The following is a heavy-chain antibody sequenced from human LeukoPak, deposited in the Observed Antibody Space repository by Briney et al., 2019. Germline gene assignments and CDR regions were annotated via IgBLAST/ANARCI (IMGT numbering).Heavy chain of an antibody. V-gene: IGHV3-7*01. D-gene: IGHD1-1*01. Sequence: PGGSLRLSCAASGFTFSNYWMSWIRQAPGKGLEWVANIKQDGSEKYYVDSVKGRFTISRDNAKNSLYLQMNSLRAEDTAVFYCARKGYGDYWGQGTLVTVSS. CDR1: GFTFSNYW. CDR3: ARKGYGDY. CDR2: IKQDGSEK. J-gene: IGHJ4*02.